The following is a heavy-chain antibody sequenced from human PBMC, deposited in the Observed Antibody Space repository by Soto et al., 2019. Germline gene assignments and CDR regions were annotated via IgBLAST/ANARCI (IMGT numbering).Heavy chain of an antibody. J-gene: IGHJ4*02. CDR3: TRAFLPGNY. Sequence: EVQLVESGGGLVQPGGSLKLSCAASGFSLSGYWMHWVRQAPGKGLVWVSRINSDGSRTDYMDSVKGRFTISRDNAKNTLSLQMNSLRAEDTAVYYCTRAFLPGNYWGQGTLVTVSS. CDR1: GFSLSGYW. V-gene: IGHV3-74*01. D-gene: IGHD2-21*01. CDR2: INSDGSRT.